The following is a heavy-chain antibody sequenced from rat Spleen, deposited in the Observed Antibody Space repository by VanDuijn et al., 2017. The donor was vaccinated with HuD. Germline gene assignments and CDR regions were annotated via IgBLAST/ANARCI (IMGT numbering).Heavy chain of an antibody. CDR2: INSAGST. V-gene: IGHV3-3*01. D-gene: IGHD1-6*01. CDR1: GYSITSSLR. Sequence: EVQLQESGPGLVKPSQSLSLTCSVIGYSITSSLRWNWIRQFPGNKLEWMGYINSAGSTNYNPSLKSRISITRDTSKNQFFLQVNSVATEDTATYYCARENVYYGFYYFDYWGQGVMVTVSS. J-gene: IGHJ2*01. CDR3: ARENVYYGFYYFDY.